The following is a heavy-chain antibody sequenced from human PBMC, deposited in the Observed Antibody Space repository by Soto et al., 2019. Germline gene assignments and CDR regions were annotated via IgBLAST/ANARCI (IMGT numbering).Heavy chain of an antibody. CDR3: ARAVGEGVAAAGPRKKNWFDP. J-gene: IGHJ5*02. CDR2: INYSGST. D-gene: IGHD6-13*01. CDR1: GGSISSSSYY. V-gene: IGHV4-39*01. Sequence: PSETLSLTCTVSGGSISSSSYYWGWIRQPPGKGLEWIGSINYSGSTYYNPSLKSRVTISVDTSKNQFSLKLSSVTAADTAVYYCARAVGEGVAAAGPRKKNWFDPWGQGTLVTVSS.